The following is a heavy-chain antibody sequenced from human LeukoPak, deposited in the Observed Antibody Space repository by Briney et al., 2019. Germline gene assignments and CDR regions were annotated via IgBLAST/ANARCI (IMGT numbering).Heavy chain of an antibody. J-gene: IGHJ6*02. CDR2: INPNSGGT. D-gene: IGHD3-22*01. CDR3: ARVLYYYDSSGSAYYYYYGMDV. CDR1: GYTFTGYY. Sequence: ASVKVSCKASGYTFTGYYMHWVRQAPGQGLEWMGRINPNSGGTSYAQKFQGRVTMTRDTSISTAYMELSRLRSEDTAVYYCARVLYYYDSSGSAYYYYYGMDVWGQGTTVTVSS. V-gene: IGHV1-2*06.